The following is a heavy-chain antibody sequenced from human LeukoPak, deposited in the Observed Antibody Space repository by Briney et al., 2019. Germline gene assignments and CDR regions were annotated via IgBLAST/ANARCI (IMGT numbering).Heavy chain of an antibody. CDR1: GFTVSSNY. D-gene: IGHD2-2*01. Sequence: GGSLRLSCAASGFTVSSNYMSWVRQAPGKGLEWVSVIYSGGSTYYADSVKGRFTISRDNSKNTLYLQMNSLRAEDTAVYYCARGVGYCSSTSCYARYSYGLDYWGQGTLVTVSS. J-gene: IGHJ4*02. V-gene: IGHV3-53*01. CDR2: IYSGGST. CDR3: ARGVGYCSSTSCYARYSYGLDY.